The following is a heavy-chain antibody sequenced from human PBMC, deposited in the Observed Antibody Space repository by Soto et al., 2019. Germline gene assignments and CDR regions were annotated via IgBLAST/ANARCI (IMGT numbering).Heavy chain of an antibody. Sequence: QLQLQESGPGLVKPSQTLSLTCAVSGGSISSGGYSWSWIRQPPGKGLEWIGYIYHSGSTYYNPSLKSRVTISVDRSKNQFSLKLSSVTAADTAVYYCARTHYYYGMDVWGQGTTVTVSS. J-gene: IGHJ6*02. CDR1: GGSISSGGYS. CDR2: IYHSGST. V-gene: IGHV4-30-2*01. CDR3: ARTHYYYGMDV.